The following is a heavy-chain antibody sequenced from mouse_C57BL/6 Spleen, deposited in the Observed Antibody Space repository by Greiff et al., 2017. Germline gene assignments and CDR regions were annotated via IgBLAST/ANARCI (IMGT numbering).Heavy chain of an antibody. CDR1: GYTFTSYW. Sequence: QVHVKQPGAELVKPGASVKLSCKASGYTFTSYWMQWVKQRPGQGLEWIGEIDPSDSYTNYNQKFKGKATLTVDTSSSTAYMQLSSLTSEDSAVYYCAREVYWGQGTSVTVSS. CDR2: IDPSDSYT. CDR3: AREVY. J-gene: IGHJ4*01. V-gene: IGHV1-50*01.